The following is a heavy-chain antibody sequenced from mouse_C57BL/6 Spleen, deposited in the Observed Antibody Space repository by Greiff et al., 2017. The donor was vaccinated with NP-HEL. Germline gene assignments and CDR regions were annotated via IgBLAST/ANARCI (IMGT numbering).Heavy chain of an antibody. V-gene: IGHV5-4*01. CDR3: ARDGGTTVVATFDY. CDR2: ISDGGSYT. CDR1: GFTFSSYA. J-gene: IGHJ2*01. D-gene: IGHD1-1*01. Sequence: DVQLVESGGGLVKPGGSLKLSCAASGFTFSSYAMSWVRQTPEKRLEWVATISDGGSYTYYPDNVKGRFTISRDNAKNNLYLQMSHLKSEDTAMYYCARDGGTTVVATFDYWGQGTTLTVSS.